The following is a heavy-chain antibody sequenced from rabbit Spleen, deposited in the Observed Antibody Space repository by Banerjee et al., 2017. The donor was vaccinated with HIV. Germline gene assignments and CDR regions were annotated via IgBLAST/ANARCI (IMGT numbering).Heavy chain of an antibody. D-gene: IGHD1-1*01. J-gene: IGHJ4*01. CDR1: EIDISSYA. CDR2: INAATAKP. Sequence: QEQLKETGGGLVQPGGSLTLSCKASEIDISSYAMSWVRQAPGKGLEWIACINAATAKPVYATWAKGRFTISRTSSTTVTLRMTSLTATDTATYFCARDLVGVIGWNFYLWGPGTLVTVS. CDR3: ARDLVGVIGWNFYL. V-gene: IGHV1S45*01.